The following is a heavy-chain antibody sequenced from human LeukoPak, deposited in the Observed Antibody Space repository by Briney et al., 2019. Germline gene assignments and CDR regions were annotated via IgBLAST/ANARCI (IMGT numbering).Heavy chain of an antibody. D-gene: IGHD5-18*01. Sequence: GGSLRLFCAASEFTFSSYAMHWVRQAPGKGLEWVAVISYDGSNTYYADSVKGRFTISRDSSKNTLSLQMNSLRAEDTAAYYCARLGYSYAWDFWGQGTLVTVSS. CDR1: EFTFSSYA. J-gene: IGHJ4*02. V-gene: IGHV3-30-3*01. CDR2: ISYDGSNT. CDR3: ARLGYSYAWDF.